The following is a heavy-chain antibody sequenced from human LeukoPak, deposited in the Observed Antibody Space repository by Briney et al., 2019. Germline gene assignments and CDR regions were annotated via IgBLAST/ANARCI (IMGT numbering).Heavy chain of an antibody. J-gene: IGHJ4*02. D-gene: IGHD2-2*01. CDR3: ARDSRGTIDY. CDR1: GFVFNNYA. V-gene: IGHV3-30-3*01. Sequence: GGSLRLSCAGSGFVFNNYAMHWVRQAPGKGLEWVAVISYDGSNKYYADSVKGRFTISRDNSKNTLYLQMNSLRAEDTAVYYCARDSRGTIDYWGQGTLVTVSS. CDR2: ISYDGSNK.